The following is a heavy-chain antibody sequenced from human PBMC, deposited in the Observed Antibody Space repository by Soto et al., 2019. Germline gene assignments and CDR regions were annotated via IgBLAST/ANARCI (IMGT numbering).Heavy chain of an antibody. Sequence: PSETLSLTCAVYGGSFSGYYWSWIRQPPGKGLEWIGEINHSGSTNYNPSLKSRATISVDTSKNQFSLKLSSVTAADTAVYYCARVVSTRPDIVLMVYAGWFDPWGQGTWSPSPQ. D-gene: IGHD2-8*01. J-gene: IGHJ5*02. V-gene: IGHV4-34*01. CDR3: ARVVSTRPDIVLMVYAGWFDP. CDR2: INHSGST. CDR1: GGSFSGYY.